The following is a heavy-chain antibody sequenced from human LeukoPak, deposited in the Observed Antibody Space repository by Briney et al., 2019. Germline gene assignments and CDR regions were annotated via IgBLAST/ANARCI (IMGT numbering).Heavy chain of an antibody. CDR1: GFTFSSYV. V-gene: IGHV3-15*01. Sequence: GESLRLSCAASGFTFSSYVMSWGRQAPGKGLEWVGRIKSTTDGGTTDYAAPVEGRFTISRDDSKNTLYLQMNSLRAEDTAVYYCTAEPLGYCSSSTCYSYVDSWGQGTLVTVSS. J-gene: IGHJ4*02. D-gene: IGHD2-2*01. CDR3: TAEPLGYCSSSTCYSYVDS. CDR2: IKSTTDGGTT.